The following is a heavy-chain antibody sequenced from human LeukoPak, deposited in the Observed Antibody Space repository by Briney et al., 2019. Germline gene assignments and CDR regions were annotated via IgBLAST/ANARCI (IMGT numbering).Heavy chain of an antibody. V-gene: IGHV1-69*04. CDR2: IIPILGIA. Sequence: GSSVKVSCKASGGTFSSYAFSWVRQAPGQGLEWMGRIIPILGIANYAQKFQGRVTITADKSTSTAYMELISLRSEDTAVYYCARITMVRGVIAHEYYYYYGMDVWGQGTTVTVSS. CDR3: ARITMVRGVIAHEYYYYYGMDV. J-gene: IGHJ6*02. CDR1: GGTFSSYA. D-gene: IGHD3-10*01.